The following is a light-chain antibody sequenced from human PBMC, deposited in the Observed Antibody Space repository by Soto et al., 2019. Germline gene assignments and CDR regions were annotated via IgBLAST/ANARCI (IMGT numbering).Light chain of an antibody. J-gene: IGKJ1*01. Sequence: EIVLTQSPATLALSPGERATLSCRASQSVRNYLAWYQQKPGRAPRLLIYDASNRATGIPARFSGSGSGTDFTLTISSLEPEDFAVYYCQQSSSTSWTFGQGTKVEV. CDR1: QSVRNY. V-gene: IGKV3-11*01. CDR2: DAS. CDR3: QQSSSTSWT.